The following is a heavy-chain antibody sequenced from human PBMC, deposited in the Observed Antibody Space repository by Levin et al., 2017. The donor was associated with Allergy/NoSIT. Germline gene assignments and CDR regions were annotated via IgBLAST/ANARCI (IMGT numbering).Heavy chain of an antibody. Sequence: SQTLSLTCTVSGGSIRTYHWNWIRQPPGKGLEWIGYIYYTGSTNYNPSLRSRVTMSLDTSKNQFSLKLSSVTAADTAVYYCARDLNPFDPWGQGTLSPSPQ. J-gene: IGHJ5*02. CDR1: GGSIRTYH. CDR3: ARDLNPFDP. V-gene: IGHV4-59*01. CDR2: IYYTGST.